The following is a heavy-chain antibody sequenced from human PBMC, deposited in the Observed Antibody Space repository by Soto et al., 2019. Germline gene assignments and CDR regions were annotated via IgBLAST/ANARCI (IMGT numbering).Heavy chain of an antibody. CDR2: ISGSGGKT. CDR3: AKEPRSNGYFDL. V-gene: IGHV3-23*01. J-gene: IGHJ2*01. CDR1: GFTFSTYA. Sequence: EVQLLESGGGLGQPGGSLRLSCAASGFTFSTYAMSWVRQAPGKGLEWVSAISGSGGKTYYADSVKGRFTISRDNSKNTLYLLMNSLRAEDTAVYYCAKEPRSNGYFDLWGRGTLVTVSS. D-gene: IGHD3-16*01.